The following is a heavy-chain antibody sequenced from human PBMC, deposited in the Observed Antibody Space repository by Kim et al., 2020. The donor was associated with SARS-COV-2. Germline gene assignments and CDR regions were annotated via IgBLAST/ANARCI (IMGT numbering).Heavy chain of an antibody. CDR1: GFAFNKFW. CDR2: INTDGGGT. CDR3: VREDVKTDFDY. J-gene: IGHJ4*02. D-gene: IGHD2-21*02. V-gene: IGHV3-74*03. Sequence: GGSLRLSCEASGFAFNKFWMHWVRQAPGKGLVWVSRINTDGGGTTYADSVKGRFTISRGNAKNTLYLQMNSLSAEDTALYYCVREDVKTDFDYWGRGTLVTVSS.